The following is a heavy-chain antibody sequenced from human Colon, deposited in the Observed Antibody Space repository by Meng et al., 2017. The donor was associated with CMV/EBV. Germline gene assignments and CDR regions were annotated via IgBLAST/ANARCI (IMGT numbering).Heavy chain of an antibody. CDR3: SREVDYGGHIALGY. J-gene: IGHJ4*02. CDR1: GYSFSTYD. CDR2: MNPNSGHT. V-gene: IGHV1-8*01. Sequence: ASVKVSCKTSGYSFSTYDIHWVRQASGQGLEWMGWMNPNSGHTAYAQKFQGRVTMTRDTSMTTAYLEVTSLRSDDTAVYYCSREVDYGGHIALGYWGQGTLVTVSS. D-gene: IGHD4-23*01.